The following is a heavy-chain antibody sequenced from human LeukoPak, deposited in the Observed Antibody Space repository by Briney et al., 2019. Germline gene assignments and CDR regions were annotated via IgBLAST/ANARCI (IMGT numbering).Heavy chain of an antibody. CDR2: ISYDGSNK. D-gene: IGHD3-10*01. J-gene: IGHJ3*02. CDR3: ASLLWFGESLGGDAFDI. Sequence: GRSLRLSCAASGFTFSSYAMHWVRQAPGKGLEWVAVISYDGSNKYYAASVKGRFTISRDNSKNTLYLQMNSLRAEDTAVYYCASLLWFGESLGGDAFDIWGQGTMVTVSS. V-gene: IGHV3-30-3*01. CDR1: GFTFSSYA.